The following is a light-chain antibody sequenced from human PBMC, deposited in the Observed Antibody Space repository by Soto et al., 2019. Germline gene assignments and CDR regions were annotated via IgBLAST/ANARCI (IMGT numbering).Light chain of an antibody. V-gene: IGLV2-11*01. CDR1: SSDVGSYKD. Sequence: QSALTQPRSVSGSPGQSVTISCTGTSSDVGSYKDVSWYHHHPGKVPKLMIYDVSERPSGVPDRFSGSKSGNTASLTISGLQAEDEANYYCCAYADTFYVFGTGTKLTVL. CDR3: CAYADTFYV. J-gene: IGLJ1*01. CDR2: DVS.